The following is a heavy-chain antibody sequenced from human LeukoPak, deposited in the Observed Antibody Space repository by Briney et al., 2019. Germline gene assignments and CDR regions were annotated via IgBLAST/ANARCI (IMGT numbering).Heavy chain of an antibody. Sequence: PETLSLTCTVSGVSISSSSYYWGWIRQPPGKGLEWIGSIYYSGSTYYNPSLKSRVTISVDTSKNQFSLKLSSVTAADTAVYYCARHRVPYWYFDLWGRGTLVTVSS. CDR2: IYYSGST. CDR1: GVSISSSSYY. D-gene: IGHD4/OR15-4a*01. V-gene: IGHV4-39*01. CDR3: ARHRVPYWYFDL. J-gene: IGHJ2*01.